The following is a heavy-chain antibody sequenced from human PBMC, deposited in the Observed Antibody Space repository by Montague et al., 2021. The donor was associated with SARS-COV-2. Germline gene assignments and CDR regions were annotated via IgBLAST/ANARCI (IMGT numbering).Heavy chain of an antibody. CDR3: AGGLLWLGEFGY. D-gene: IGHD3-10*01. V-gene: IGHV3-30-3*01. J-gene: IGHJ4*02. CDR1: GFTFSSYA. CDR2: ISYDGSNK. Sequence: SLRLSCAASGFTFSSYAMHWVRQAPGKGLEWVAVISYDGSNKYYADSVKGRFTISRDNSKNTLYLQMNSLRAEDTAVYYCAGGLLWLGEFGYWGQGTLVTVS.